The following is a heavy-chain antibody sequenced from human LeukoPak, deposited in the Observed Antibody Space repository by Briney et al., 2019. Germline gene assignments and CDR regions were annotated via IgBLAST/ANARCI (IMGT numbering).Heavy chain of an antibody. J-gene: IGHJ4*02. CDR2: IYYSGTA. CDR3: ARLPSLLQPPFDS. CDR1: GGSINSGDYY. D-gene: IGHD3-16*02. V-gene: IGHV4-31*03. Sequence: SETLSLTCTVSGGSINSGDYYWSWIRQHPGKGLEWIGYIYYSGTAYYNPSLKSRVTISVDTSKNQFSLKLISVTAADTAVYYCARLPSLLQPPFDSWGQGTLVTVSS.